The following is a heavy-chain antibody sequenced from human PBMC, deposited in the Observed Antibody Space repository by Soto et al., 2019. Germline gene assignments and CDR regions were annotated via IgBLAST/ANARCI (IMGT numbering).Heavy chain of an antibody. J-gene: IGHJ5*02. D-gene: IGHD3-10*01. CDR2: IRAYNGNT. V-gene: IGHV1-18*01. CDR3: ARVASITMVRGVPYIWFDP. CDR1: GYTFTSYG. Sequence: QVQLVQSGAEVKKPGASVKVSCKASGYTFTSYGISWVRQAPGQGLEWMGWIRAYNGNTNYAQKLQGRVTMTTDTSTSTAYMEMRSLRSDDTAVYYCARVASITMVRGVPYIWFDPRGQGTLVTVSS.